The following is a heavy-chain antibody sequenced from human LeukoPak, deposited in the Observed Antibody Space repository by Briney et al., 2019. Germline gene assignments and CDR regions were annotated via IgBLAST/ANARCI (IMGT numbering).Heavy chain of an antibody. J-gene: IGHJ5*02. V-gene: IGHV1-2*06. CDR3: ARGPMVRGVNLAEWFDP. D-gene: IGHD3-10*01. Sequence: APVKVSCKASGYTFTGYYMHWVRQAPGQGLEWMGRINPNSGGTNYAQKFQGRVTMTRDTSISTAYMELSRLRSDDTAVYYCARGPMVRGVNLAEWFDPWGQGTLVTVSS. CDR1: GYTFTGYY. CDR2: INPNSGGT.